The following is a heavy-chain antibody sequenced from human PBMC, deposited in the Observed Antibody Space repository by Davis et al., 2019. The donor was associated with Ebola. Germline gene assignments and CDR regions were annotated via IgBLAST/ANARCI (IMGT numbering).Heavy chain of an antibody. D-gene: IGHD2-15*01. CDR1: GFTFSIYT. CDR3: AKDRHPLANNKIYYFDY. J-gene: IGHJ4*01. V-gene: IGHV3-21*01. Sequence: GGSLRLSCAASGFTFSIYTMNWVRQAPGKGLEWVSAISGSGTYIYYADSVKGRFTISRDNSRNTVYLQMNSLRPEDTAVYYCAKDRHPLANNKIYYFDYWGPGTLVTVSS. CDR2: ISGSGTYI.